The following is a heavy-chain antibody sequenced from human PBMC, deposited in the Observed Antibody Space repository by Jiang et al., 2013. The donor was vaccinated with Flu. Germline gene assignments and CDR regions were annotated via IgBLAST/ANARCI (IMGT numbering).Heavy chain of an antibody. CDR3: AKLVDYFDSSGYFDY. D-gene: IGHD3-22*01. V-gene: IGHV3-23*01. CDR2: ISGGGGDGT. Sequence: SGGGLVQPGGSLRLSCAASGFTFSSYAMSWVRQAPGKGLEWVSSISGGGGDGTYYTDSVKGRFTISRDNSKNTLFLEMNSLRAEDTAVYFCAKLVDYFDSSGYFDYWGRGTLVTVSS. CDR1: GFTFSSYA. J-gene: IGHJ4*02.